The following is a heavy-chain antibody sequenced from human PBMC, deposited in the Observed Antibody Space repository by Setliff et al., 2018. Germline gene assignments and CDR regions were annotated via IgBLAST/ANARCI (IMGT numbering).Heavy chain of an antibody. CDR2: IKHSGNT. CDR1: GDSISSGNW. D-gene: IGHD6-19*01. CDR3: VRTDYSDGRYSMDV. Sequence: PSETLSLTCAVSGDSISSGNWWSWVRQPPEKGLEWIGEIKHSGNTKYNPSLKSRVTISVDKSTNQFSLKLNSVTAADTAVYYCVRTDYSDGRYSMDVCGKGTTVTVSS. J-gene: IGHJ6*03. V-gene: IGHV4-4*02.